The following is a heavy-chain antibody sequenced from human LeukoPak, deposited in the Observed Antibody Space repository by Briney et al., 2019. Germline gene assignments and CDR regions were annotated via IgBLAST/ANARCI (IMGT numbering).Heavy chain of an antibody. CDR2: ISSSSSYI. Sequence: GGSLRLSCAASGFTFSSYSMNWVRQAPGKGLEWVSSISSSSSYIYYADSVKGRFTISRDNAKNSLYLQMNSLRAEDTAVYYCARGARYGSGTSGDAFDIWGQGTMVTVSS. D-gene: IGHD3-10*01. CDR3: ARGARYGSGTSGDAFDI. J-gene: IGHJ3*02. V-gene: IGHV3-21*01. CDR1: GFTFSSYS.